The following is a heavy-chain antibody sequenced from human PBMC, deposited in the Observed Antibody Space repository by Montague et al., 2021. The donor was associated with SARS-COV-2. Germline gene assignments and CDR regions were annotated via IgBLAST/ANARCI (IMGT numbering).Heavy chain of an antibody. CDR3: ARVADYDVLTGFVTEGFDY. V-gene: IGHV4-34*01. D-gene: IGHD3-9*01. CDR2: ITYSGST. CDR1: GGSFSGYC. Sequence: SETLSLTCAVYGGSFSGYCWTWIRQPPGKGLEWIGEITYSGSTNYNPSLKSRVTVSVDTSKNQFSLNLRSVTAADTAIYYCARVADYDVLTGFVTEGFDYWGQGTTVTVSS. J-gene: IGHJ4*02.